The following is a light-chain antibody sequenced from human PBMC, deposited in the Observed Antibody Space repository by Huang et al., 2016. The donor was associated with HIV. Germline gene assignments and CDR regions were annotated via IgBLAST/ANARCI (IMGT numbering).Light chain of an antibody. CDR1: QDIDNY. CDR2: AAS. V-gene: IGKV1-27*01. J-gene: IGKJ5*01. Sequence: DIQMTQSPSSLSASVGASVTITCRASQDIDNYLAWYQHKPGKVTKLLIFAASALKAGVPPRCSGSGSGTHFSLNISSLQPEDVATYYGQKYKSAPITFGQGTRLEI. CDR3: QKYKSAPIT.